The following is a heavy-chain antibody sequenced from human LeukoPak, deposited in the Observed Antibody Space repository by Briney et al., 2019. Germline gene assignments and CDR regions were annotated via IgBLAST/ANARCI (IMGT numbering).Heavy chain of an antibody. Sequence: EGSLRLSCAASGVTVSSNYMSWVRQAPPNGLERVSVSYSGGSTYYADSVKGRFTISRDPSKNTLYLQMNSLRAEDPAVYYCVAVAGRGIDYWGQGTLVTVSS. V-gene: IGHV3-53*01. CDR1: GVTVSSNY. J-gene: IGHJ4*02. CDR2: SYSGGST. CDR3: VAVAGRGIDY. D-gene: IGHD6-19*01.